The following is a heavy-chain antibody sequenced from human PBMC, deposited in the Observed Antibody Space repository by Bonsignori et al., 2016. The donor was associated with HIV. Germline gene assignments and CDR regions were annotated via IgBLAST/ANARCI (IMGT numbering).Heavy chain of an antibody. CDR3: AKIQREGYAGYDAPFFDH. J-gene: IGHJ4*02. Sequence: GGSLRLSCAASGFNFNNYAMTWVRLTPGKGLEWLADIYADGSSTFYADSIKGRFTISRDNSKNTLFLQMRSLRAEDSAVYYCAKIQREGYAGYDAPFFDHWGQGTLVTVSS. CDR1: GFNFNNYA. V-gene: IGHV3-23*03. CDR2: IYADGSST. D-gene: IGHD5-12*01.